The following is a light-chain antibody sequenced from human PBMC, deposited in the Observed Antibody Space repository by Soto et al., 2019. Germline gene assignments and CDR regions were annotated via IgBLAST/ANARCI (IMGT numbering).Light chain of an antibody. Sequence: EIVMTQSPATLSVSPGERAALSCRASQSVSSDLAWYQQKPGQAPRLLMYGPSTRATAIPARFSGSGSGTEFTLTISSLQSEDFALYYCQQYHNWPQTFGQGTNLEIK. CDR2: GPS. J-gene: IGKJ2*01. V-gene: IGKV3-15*01. CDR3: QQYHNWPQT. CDR1: QSVSSD.